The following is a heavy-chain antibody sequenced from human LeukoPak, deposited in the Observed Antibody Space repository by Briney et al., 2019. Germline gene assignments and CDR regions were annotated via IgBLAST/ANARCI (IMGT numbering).Heavy chain of an antibody. CDR2: ITGNGGST. CDR1: GFTFSTYA. D-gene: IGHD6-19*01. V-gene: IGHV3-23*01. Sequence: GGSLRLSCAASGFTFSTYAMTWVRQAPGKGLDWVSGITGNGGSTYYADSVKGRFTISRDNSKNTLYLQMDSLRAEDTAIYYCAKECSQWLVPYWGRGTLVTVSS. CDR3: AKECSQWLVPY. J-gene: IGHJ4*02.